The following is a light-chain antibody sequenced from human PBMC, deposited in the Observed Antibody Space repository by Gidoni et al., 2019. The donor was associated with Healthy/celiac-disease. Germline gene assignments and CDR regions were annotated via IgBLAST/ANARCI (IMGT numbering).Light chain of an antibody. Sequence: QSALTQPASVSGSPGQSITISCTGTSSDVGSYNLLSWYQQHPGKAPKLMIYEVSKRPSGVSNRFSGSKSGNTASLTISGLQAEDEADYYCCSYAGSSCYVFGTGTKVTVL. J-gene: IGLJ1*01. V-gene: IGLV2-23*02. CDR2: EVS. CDR3: CSYAGSSCYV. CDR1: SSDVGSYNL.